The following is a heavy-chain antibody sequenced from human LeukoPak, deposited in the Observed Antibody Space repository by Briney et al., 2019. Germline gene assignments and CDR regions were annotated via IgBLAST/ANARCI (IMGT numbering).Heavy chain of an antibody. Sequence: PSETLSLTCTVSGDSISSSDYYWGWIRQPPGKGLGWIGTISYSGSTYYNPSLQSQVPISVHTSKNQFSLELSSVTAADTAVYSCARGSRRLGDFHYWGQGTLVTVSS. V-gene: IGHV4-39*01. CDR1: GDSISSSDYY. CDR3: ARGSRRLGDFHY. D-gene: IGHD1-26*01. CDR2: ISYSGST. J-gene: IGHJ4*02.